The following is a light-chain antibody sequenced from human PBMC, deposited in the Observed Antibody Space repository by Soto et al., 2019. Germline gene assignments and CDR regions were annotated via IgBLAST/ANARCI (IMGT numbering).Light chain of an antibody. CDR1: QSISNW. J-gene: IGKJ1*01. CDR3: QQYNGT. CDR2: KAS. V-gene: IGKV1-5*03. Sequence: DIQMTQSPSTLSTSVGDRVTITCRASQSISNWLAWYQQKPGKAPKLLVYKASNLESGVPSRFSGSGSGTEFTLTISSLQPDDFAPYYCQQYNGTFGQGTKLEIK.